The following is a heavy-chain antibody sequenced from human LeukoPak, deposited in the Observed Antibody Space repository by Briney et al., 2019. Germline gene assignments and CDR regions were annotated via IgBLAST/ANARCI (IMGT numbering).Heavy chain of an antibody. Sequence: ASVKVSCTASGYTFTSYFIHWVRQAPGQGLEWMGMIYPRDGSTSYAQKLQGRVTVTRDTSTSTVHMELSGLRSEDTAVYYCARDQEGFDYWGQGTLVTVSS. V-gene: IGHV1-46*01. CDR1: GYTFTSYF. J-gene: IGHJ4*02. CDR3: ARDQEGFDY. CDR2: IYPRDGST.